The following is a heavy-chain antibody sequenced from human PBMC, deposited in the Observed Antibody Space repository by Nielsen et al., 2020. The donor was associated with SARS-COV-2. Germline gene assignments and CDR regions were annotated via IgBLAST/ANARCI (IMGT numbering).Heavy chain of an antibody. CDR3: ARDRYDYVWGSYGAYYFDY. D-gene: IGHD3-16*01. CDR2: INWNGGST. V-gene: IGHV3-20*03. Sequence: WIRQPPGKGLEWVSGINWNGGSTGYADSVKGRFTISRDNAKNTLYLQMNSLRAEDTAVYYCARDRYDYVWGSYGAYYFDYWGQGTLVTVSS. J-gene: IGHJ4*02.